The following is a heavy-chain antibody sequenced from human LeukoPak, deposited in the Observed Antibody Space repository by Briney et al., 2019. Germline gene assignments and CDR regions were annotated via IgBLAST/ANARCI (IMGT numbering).Heavy chain of an antibody. CDR3: VPFGELSPPFDY. D-gene: IGHD3-10*01. Sequence: ASVKVSCKASGGTLNSYGISWVRQAPGQGLEWMGWISPNSGGTNYAQKFQGRVTMTRDTSISTAYMELSRLRSDDTAVYYCVPFGELSPPFDYWGQGTLVTVSS. CDR2: ISPNSGGT. J-gene: IGHJ4*02. CDR1: GGTLNSYG. V-gene: IGHV1-2*02.